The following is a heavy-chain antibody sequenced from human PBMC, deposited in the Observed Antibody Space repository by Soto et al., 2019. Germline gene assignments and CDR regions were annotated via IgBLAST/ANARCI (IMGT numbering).Heavy chain of an antibody. V-gene: IGHV3-7*05. CDR1: GFTFSSYW. J-gene: IGHJ4*02. D-gene: IGHD3-22*01. CDR2: IKQDGSEK. CDR3: ARDVSMYYYDSSGYYYELDY. Sequence: GGSLRLSCAASGFTFSSYWMSWVRQAPGKGLEWVANIKQDGSEKYYVDSVKGRFTISRDNAKNSLYLQMNSLRAEDTAVYYCARDVSMYYYDSSGYYYELDYWGQGTLVTVSS.